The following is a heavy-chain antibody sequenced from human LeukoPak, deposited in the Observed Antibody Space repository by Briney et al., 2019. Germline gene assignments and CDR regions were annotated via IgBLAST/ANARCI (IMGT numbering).Heavy chain of an antibody. CDR1: GYSFTTYW. J-gene: IGHJ4*02. D-gene: IGHD3-22*01. V-gene: IGHV5-10-1*01. Sequence: PGESLTISCQGSGYSFTTYWMHLVRQMPGKGLEWMGGIDPSDYYTNYSPSFQGHVAMSVDKSISTAYLQWSSLKASDTAMYYCARLRYYDSSGSLDYWGQGILVTVSS. CDR2: IDPSDYYT. CDR3: ARLRYYDSSGSLDY.